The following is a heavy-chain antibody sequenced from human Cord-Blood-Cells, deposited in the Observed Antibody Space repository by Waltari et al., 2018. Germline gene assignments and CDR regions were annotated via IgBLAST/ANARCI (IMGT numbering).Heavy chain of an antibody. V-gene: IGHV3-30*18. D-gene: IGHD3-3*01. J-gene: IGHJ4*02. CDR2: KSYDGSNK. Sequence: QVQLVESGGGVVQPGRSLRLSCAASGFTFSSHGMTRVRQAPGKGLEWVAVKSYDGSNKYYADSVKGRFTISRDNSKNTLYLQMNSLRAEDTAVYYCAKDQATYYDFWSGYYDYWGQGTLVTVSS. CDR3: AKDQATYYDFWSGYYDY. CDR1: GFTFSSHG.